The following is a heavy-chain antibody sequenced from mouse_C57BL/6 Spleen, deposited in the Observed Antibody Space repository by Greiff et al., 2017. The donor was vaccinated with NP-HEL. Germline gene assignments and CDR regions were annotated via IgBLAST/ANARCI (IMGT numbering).Heavy chain of an antibody. J-gene: IGHJ1*03. D-gene: IGHD1-1*01. Sequence: QVQLKESGPELVKPGASVKISCKASGYAFSSSWMNWVKQRPGKGLEWIGRIYPGDGDTNYNGKFKGKATLTADKSSSTAYMQLSSLTSEDSAVYFCARSITTVVYWYFDVWGTVTTVTVSS. CDR1: GYAFSSSW. V-gene: IGHV1-82*01. CDR3: ARSITTVVYWYFDV. CDR2: IYPGDGDT.